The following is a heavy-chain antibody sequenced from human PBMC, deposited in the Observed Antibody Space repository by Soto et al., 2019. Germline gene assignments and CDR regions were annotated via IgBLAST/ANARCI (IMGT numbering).Heavy chain of an antibody. D-gene: IGHD1-26*01. CDR3: ARGIKGSGSYYFDY. J-gene: IGHJ4*02. Sequence: GGSLRLSCAASGFTFSSYAMHWVRQAPGKGLEWVAVISYDGSNKYYADSVKGRFTISRDNSKNTLYLQMNSLRAEDTAVYYCARGIKGSGSYYFDYWGQGTLVTVSS. CDR2: ISYDGSNK. CDR1: GFTFSSYA. V-gene: IGHV3-30-3*01.